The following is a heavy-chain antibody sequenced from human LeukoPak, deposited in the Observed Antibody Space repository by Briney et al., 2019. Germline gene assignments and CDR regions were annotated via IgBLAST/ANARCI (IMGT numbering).Heavy chain of an antibody. D-gene: IGHD1-26*01. V-gene: IGHV3-21*01. CDR2: ISSSSSYI. Sequence: GGSLRLSCAASGFTFSSYSMNWVRQAPGKGLEWVSSISSSSSYIYYADSVKGRFTISRDNAKNSLYLQMNSLRAEDTAVYYCAGDLVGATPFDYWGQGTLVTVSS. CDR3: AGDLVGATPFDY. J-gene: IGHJ4*02. CDR1: GFTFSSYS.